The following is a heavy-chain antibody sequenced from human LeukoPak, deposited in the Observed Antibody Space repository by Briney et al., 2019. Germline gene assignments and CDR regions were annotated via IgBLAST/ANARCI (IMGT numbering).Heavy chain of an antibody. J-gene: IGHJ2*01. CDR3: ARDVGRYTYGYRPTELYWYFDL. Sequence: SETLSLTCTVSGDSISSHYWSWIRQPAGKGLEWIGRIYSTGIGRIYTTGNTNYNPSLRSRVIMSVDTSENQFSLNLSSVTAADTAVYYCARDVGRYTYGYRPTELYWYFDLWGRGTRVTVSS. V-gene: IGHV4-4*07. CDR2: IYTTGNT. D-gene: IGHD5-18*01. CDR1: GDSISSHY.